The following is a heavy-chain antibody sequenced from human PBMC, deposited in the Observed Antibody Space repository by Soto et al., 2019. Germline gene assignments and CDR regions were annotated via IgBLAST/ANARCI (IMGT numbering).Heavy chain of an antibody. V-gene: IGHV3-23*01. J-gene: IGHJ4*02. D-gene: IGHD6-6*01. CDR1: GFTFSSYA. Sequence: EVQLLESGGGLVQPGGSLRLSCAASGFTFSSYAMSWVRQAPGKGLEWVSAISGSGGSTYYADSVKGRFTISRDNSKNTLYLQMNSLRAEDTAAYYCAKAGVSFSSSEYYFDYWGQGTLVTVSS. CDR2: ISGSGGST. CDR3: AKAGVSFSSSEYYFDY.